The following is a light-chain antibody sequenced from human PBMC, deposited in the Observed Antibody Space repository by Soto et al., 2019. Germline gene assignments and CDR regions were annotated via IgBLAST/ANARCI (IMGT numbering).Light chain of an antibody. CDR2: RTS. J-gene: IGKJ1*01. CDR3: QQYGHSPWT. Sequence: DIQMTQSPSTLSASIGDRVTVTCRASQSFNNWLAWYQQKPGKAPKLLIYRTSNLETGVPSRFSGSGSGTEFTLIISSLQPDDSATYYCQQYGHSPWTFGQGTAVEVK. CDR1: QSFNNW. V-gene: IGKV1-5*03.